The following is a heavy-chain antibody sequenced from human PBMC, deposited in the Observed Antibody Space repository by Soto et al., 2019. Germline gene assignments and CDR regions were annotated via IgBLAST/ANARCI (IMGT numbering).Heavy chain of an antibody. J-gene: IGHJ6*02. CDR2: ISYDGSNK. CDR3: ATQSPSGSYYYYYGMYV. V-gene: IGHV3-30*03. D-gene: IGHD1-26*01. CDR1: GFTFSSYG. Sequence: QVQLVESGGGVVQPGRSLRLSCAASGFTFSSYGMHWVRQAPGKGLEWVAVISYDGSNKYYADSENGRFTISRDNSKNTLYLQMNSLRAEDTAVYYCATQSPSGSYYYYYGMYVWGQGTTVTVSS.